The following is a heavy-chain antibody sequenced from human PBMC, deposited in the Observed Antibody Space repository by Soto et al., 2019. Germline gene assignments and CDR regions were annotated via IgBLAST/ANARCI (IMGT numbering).Heavy chain of an antibody. J-gene: IGHJ6*02. CDR1: GGSISSSSYY. D-gene: IGHD2-15*01. CDR2: IYYSGST. CDR3: ARQVVAALYGMDV. Sequence: TSETLSLTCTVSGGSISSSSYYWGWIRQPPGKGLEWIGSIYYSGSTYYNPSLRSRVTISVDTSKNQFSLKLSSVTAADTAVYYCARQVVAALYGMDVWGQGTTVTVSS. V-gene: IGHV4-39*01.